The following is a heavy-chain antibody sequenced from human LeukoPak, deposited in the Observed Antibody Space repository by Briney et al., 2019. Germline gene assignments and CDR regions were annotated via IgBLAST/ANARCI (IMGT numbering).Heavy chain of an antibody. V-gene: IGHV5-51*01. Sequence: GESLKISCKGSGYVFPNYWIAWVRQMPGKGLEWMGIIFPGDSDTRYSPSFQGQVTISADKSISTAYLQWSSLKASDTAVYYCARQRSIVARPFDYWGQGTLVTVSS. CDR3: ARQRSIVARPFDY. J-gene: IGHJ4*02. D-gene: IGHD6-6*01. CDR1: GYVFPNYW. CDR2: IFPGDSDT.